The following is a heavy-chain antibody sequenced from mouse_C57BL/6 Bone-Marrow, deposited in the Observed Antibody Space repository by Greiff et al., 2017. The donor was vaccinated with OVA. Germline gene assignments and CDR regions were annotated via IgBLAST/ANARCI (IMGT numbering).Heavy chain of an antibody. CDR2: IDPSDSET. CDR3: ARGKPLLWSLYGYFDV. CDR1: GYTFTSYW. J-gene: IGHJ1*03. V-gene: IGHV1-52*01. Sequence: QVQLQQPGAELVRPGSSVKLSCKASGYTFTSYWMHWVKQRPIQGLEWIGNIDPSDSETHYNQKFKDKATLTVDKSSSTAYMQLSSLTSEDSAVYDCARGKPLLWSLYGYFDVWGTGTTVTVSS. D-gene: IGHD2-1*01.